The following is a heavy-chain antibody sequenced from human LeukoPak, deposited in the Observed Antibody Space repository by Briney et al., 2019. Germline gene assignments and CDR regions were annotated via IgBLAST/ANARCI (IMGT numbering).Heavy chain of an antibody. CDR1: GFTFSSYS. CDR3: ARDSESRFGELLPGDY. Sequence: GGSLRLSCAASGFTFSSYSMTWVRQAPGKGLEWVSYISSSSSTIYYADSVKGRFTISRDNAKNSLYLQMNSLRAEDTAVYYCARDSESRFGELLPGDYWGQGTLVTVSS. CDR2: ISSSSSTI. J-gene: IGHJ4*02. V-gene: IGHV3-48*01. D-gene: IGHD3-10*01.